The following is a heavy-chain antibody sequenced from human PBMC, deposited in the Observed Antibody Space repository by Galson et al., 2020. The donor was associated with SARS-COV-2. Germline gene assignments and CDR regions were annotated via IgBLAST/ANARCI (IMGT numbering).Heavy chain of an antibody. Sequence: GSLKLSCSAPGFPFRSYEMNWGRQALGKGVGWVSYIRSSCSTIKYADSVKGRFTISRDNAKNSLYLQMNSLRAEDTAVYYCARGDVLLWFGEFRGYGMDVWGQGTTVTVSS. CDR2: IRSSCSTI. CDR1: GFPFRSYE. J-gene: IGHJ6*02. CDR3: ARGDVLLWFGEFRGYGMDV. D-gene: IGHD3-10*01. V-gene: IGHV3-48*03.